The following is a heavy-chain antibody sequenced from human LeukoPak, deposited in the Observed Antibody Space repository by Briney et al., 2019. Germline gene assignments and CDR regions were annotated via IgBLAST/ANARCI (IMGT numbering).Heavy chain of an antibody. J-gene: IGHJ6*03. CDR2: ISSSSSYI. D-gene: IGHD5-12*01. Sequence: GGSLRLSCAASGFTFSSYSMNWVRQAPGKGLEWVSSISSSSSYIYYADSVKGRFTVSRDNARNSLYLQMNSLRAEDTAVYYCARERRDGWLRSIGRKYYYYYYMDVWGKGTTVTVSS. CDR1: GFTFSSYS. V-gene: IGHV3-21*01. CDR3: ARERRDGWLRSIGRKYYYYYYMDV.